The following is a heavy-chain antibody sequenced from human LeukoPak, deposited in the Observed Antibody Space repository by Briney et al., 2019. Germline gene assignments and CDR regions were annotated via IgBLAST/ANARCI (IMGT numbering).Heavy chain of an antibody. CDR2: INPSGGST. D-gene: IGHD3-3*01. Sequence: ASVKDSCKASGYTFTSYYMHWVRPAPGQGLEWMGIINPSGGSTSYAQKFQGRVTMTRDTSTSTVYMELSSLRSEDTAVYYCARDSGADFWSGYYGENDYYYMDVWGKGTTVTVSS. CDR1: GYTFTSYY. CDR3: ARDSGADFWSGYYGENDYYYMDV. V-gene: IGHV1-46*01. J-gene: IGHJ6*03.